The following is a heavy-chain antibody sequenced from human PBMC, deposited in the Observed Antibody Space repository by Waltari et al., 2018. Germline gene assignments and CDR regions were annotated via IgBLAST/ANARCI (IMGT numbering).Heavy chain of an antibody. CDR1: GGSISSNY. CDR2: IYGRGGTT. Sequence: QVQLQESGPGLVKPSETLSLTCAVSGGSISSNYWNWIRQPPGKGLEWIGRIYGRGGTTDFNPSLKSRGTISTDTSKNQFSLKLTSVTAADTAVYYCARDVDTVGTSRNRFDVWCPGVLVTVSS. J-gene: IGHJ5*02. CDR3: ARDVDTVGTSRNRFDV. D-gene: IGHD5-12*01. V-gene: IGHV4-4*07.